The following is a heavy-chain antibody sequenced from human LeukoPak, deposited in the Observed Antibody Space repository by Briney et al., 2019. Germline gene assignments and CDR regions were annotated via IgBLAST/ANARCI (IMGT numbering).Heavy chain of an antibody. J-gene: IGHJ4*02. V-gene: IGHV3-21*06. Sequence: PGGSLRLSCAASGFTFTSYSMNWVRQAPGKGLEWVSSIDSSRSYIYYADSVKGRFTISRDNAKNSLYLQMNSLRAEDTAVYYCATAGVATILGNFDYWGQGALVTVSS. D-gene: IGHD5-12*01. CDR3: ATAGVATILGNFDY. CDR2: IDSSRSYI. CDR1: GFTFTSYS.